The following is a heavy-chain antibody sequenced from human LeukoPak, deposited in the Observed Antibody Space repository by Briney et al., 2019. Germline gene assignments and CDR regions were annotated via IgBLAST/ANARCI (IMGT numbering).Heavy chain of an antibody. Sequence: GGSLRLSCSASGFTFSSYAMHWVRQAPGKGLEYVSVISSNGGSTYYADSVKGRFTISRDNSKNTLYLQMSSLRAEDTAVYYCVKTLIFVAGTGAFDIWGQGTMVTVSS. D-gene: IGHD6-19*01. CDR2: ISSNGGST. CDR1: GFTFSSYA. V-gene: IGHV3-64D*09. CDR3: VKTLIFVAGTGAFDI. J-gene: IGHJ3*02.